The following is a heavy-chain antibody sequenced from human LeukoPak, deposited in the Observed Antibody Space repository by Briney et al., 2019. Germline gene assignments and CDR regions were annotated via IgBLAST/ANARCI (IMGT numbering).Heavy chain of an antibody. V-gene: IGHV3-23*01. Sequence: GGSLRLSCAASGFTFYSYAMSWVRQAPGKGLEWVSAIGTSGGGTHYEDSVKGRFTIFRDTSKNTLYLQMNSLRAEDTTVYYCAKVGYYDSSGYPLYSDYFDYWGQGTLVTVSS. CDR3: AKVGYYDSSGYPLYSDYFDY. CDR2: IGTSGGGT. D-gene: IGHD3-22*01. J-gene: IGHJ4*02. CDR1: GFTFYSYA.